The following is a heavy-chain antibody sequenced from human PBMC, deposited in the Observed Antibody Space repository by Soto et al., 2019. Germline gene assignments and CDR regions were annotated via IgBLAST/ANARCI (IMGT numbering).Heavy chain of an antibody. CDR3: ALGMSGERGPYYMDV. CDR1: GFTFSSYW. J-gene: IGHJ6*03. V-gene: IGHV3-74*01. CDR2: INSDGSST. Sequence: GGSLRLSCAASGFTFSSYWMHWVRQAPGKGLVWVSRINSDGSSTSYADSVKGRFTISRDNAKNTLYLQMNSLRAEDTAVYYCALGMSGERGPYYMDVWGKGTTVTVSS. D-gene: IGHD1-20*01.